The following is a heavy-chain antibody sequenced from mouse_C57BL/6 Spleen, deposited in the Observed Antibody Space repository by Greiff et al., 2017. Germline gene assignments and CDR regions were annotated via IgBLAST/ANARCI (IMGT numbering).Heavy chain of an antibody. CDR2: IYPGDGDT. D-gene: IGHD1-1*01. CDR3: ARAVITTVEGRFAY. CDR1: GYAFSSSW. Sequence: VQLKESGPELVKPGASVMISCKASGYAFSSSWMNWVKQRPGKGLEWIGRIYPGDGDTNYNGKFKGKATLTADKSSSTTYMQHSRLTSEDSAVYFCARAVITTVEGRFAYWGQGTLVTVSA. V-gene: IGHV1-82*01. J-gene: IGHJ3*01.